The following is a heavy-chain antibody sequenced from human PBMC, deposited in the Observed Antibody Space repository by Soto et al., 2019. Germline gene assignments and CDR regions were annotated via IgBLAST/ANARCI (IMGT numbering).Heavy chain of an antibody. CDR1: GFTFSSYS. J-gene: IGHJ6*03. V-gene: IGHV3-21*01. Sequence: EVQLVESGGGLVKPGGSLRLSCAASGFTFSSYSMNWVRQAPGKGLEWVSSISSSSSYIYYADPVRGRFTISRYNAKNSLYAEMNSLRAEDTAVYYCARPVHYSCYYMDVGGKGTTVTVSS. CDR2: ISSSSSYI. CDR3: ARPVHYSCYYMDV.